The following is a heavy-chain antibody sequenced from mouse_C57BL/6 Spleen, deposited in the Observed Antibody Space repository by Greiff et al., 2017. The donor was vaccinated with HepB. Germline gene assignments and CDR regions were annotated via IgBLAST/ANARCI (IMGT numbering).Heavy chain of an antibody. CDR1: GFNIKDDY. V-gene: IGHV14-4*01. CDR3: TTALPYYAMDY. Sequence: VQLQQSGAELVRPGASVKLSCTASGFNIKDDYMHWVKQRPEQGLEWIGWIDPENGDTEYASKFQGKATITADTSSNTAYLQLSSLTSEDTAVYYCTTALPYYAMDYWGQGTSVTVSS. CDR2: IDPENGDT. J-gene: IGHJ4*01.